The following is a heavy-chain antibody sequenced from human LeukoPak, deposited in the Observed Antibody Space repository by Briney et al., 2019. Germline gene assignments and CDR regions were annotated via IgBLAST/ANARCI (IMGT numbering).Heavy chain of an antibody. J-gene: IGHJ4*02. CDR3: ARGYFY. D-gene: IGHD3-9*01. Sequence: SENLSLTCIVSGVSISNYYWRWIRQPPGKGLEWIGYIYNSGRTSYNPYFKGRVSISADMPRNQVSLRLTSVTAADTAVYYCARGYFYWGQGVLVTVSS. V-gene: IGHV4-4*08. CDR2: IYNSGRT. CDR1: GVSISNYY.